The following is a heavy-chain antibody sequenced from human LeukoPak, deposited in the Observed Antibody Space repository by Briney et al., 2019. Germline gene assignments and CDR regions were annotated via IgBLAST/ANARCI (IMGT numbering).Heavy chain of an antibody. CDR1: GFTFSSYA. Sequence: GGSLRLSCAASGFTFSSYAMHWVRQAPGKGLEWVSYISSSGSTIYYADSVKGRFTISRDNAKNSLYLQMNSLRAEDTAVYYCARDYYGSGSNPLGYWGQGTLVTVSS. V-gene: IGHV3-48*04. CDR2: ISSSGSTI. J-gene: IGHJ4*02. CDR3: ARDYYGSGSNPLGY. D-gene: IGHD3-10*01.